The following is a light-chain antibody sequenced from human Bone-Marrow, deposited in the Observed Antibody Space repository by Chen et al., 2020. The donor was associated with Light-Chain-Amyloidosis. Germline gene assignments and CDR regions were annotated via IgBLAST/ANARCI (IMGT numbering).Light chain of an antibody. CDR2: DHS. CDR3: QVWHRSSDRPV. CDR1: NIGTTS. V-gene: IGLV3-21*02. Sequence: SSVLTQPSSVSVAPGQTATIACGGNNIGTTSVHWYQQTPGQALLLVVYDHSDRPSGIPGRLSGSNSGNTATLTISRVEAGDEADYYCQVWHRSSDRPVFGGGTKLTVL. J-gene: IGLJ3*02.